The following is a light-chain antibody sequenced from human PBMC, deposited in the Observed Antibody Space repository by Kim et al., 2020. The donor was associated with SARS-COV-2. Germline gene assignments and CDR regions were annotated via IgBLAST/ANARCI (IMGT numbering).Light chain of an antibody. CDR1: ISDVGGYNY. V-gene: IGLV2-8*01. Sequence: QSALTKPPSASGSPGQSVTISCTGTISDVGGYNYVSWYQQHPGKAPKLMIYEVSKRPSGVPDRFSGSKSGNTASLTVSGLQAEDEADYYCSSYAGSDNYVFGTGTKVTVL. CDR2: EVS. CDR3: SSYAGSDNYV. J-gene: IGLJ1*01.